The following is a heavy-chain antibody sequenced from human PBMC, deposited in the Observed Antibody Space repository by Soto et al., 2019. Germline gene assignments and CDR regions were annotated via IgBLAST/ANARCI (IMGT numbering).Heavy chain of an antibody. D-gene: IGHD3-3*01. CDR2: ISSIGSTI. Sequence: GGSLRLSCAASGFTFSSSEMNWVRQAPGKXLELVSYISSIGSTIYYADSVKGRFTISRDNAKNSLYLQMNSLRAEYTAVYYCARAGEEAYYDFWSRYSHWGQGTLVTVSS. CDR3: ARAGEEAYYDFWSRYSH. V-gene: IGHV3-48*03. CDR1: GFTFSSSE. J-gene: IGHJ4*02.